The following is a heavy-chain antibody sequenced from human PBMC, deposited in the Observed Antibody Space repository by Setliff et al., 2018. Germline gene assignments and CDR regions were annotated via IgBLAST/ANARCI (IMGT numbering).Heavy chain of an antibody. V-gene: IGHV4-34*01. J-gene: IGHJ6*03. D-gene: IGHD3-10*01. Sequence: SETLSLTCAAYGGTFSDYHWTWIRQSPEKGLEWIGEINHRGSTNYNPSLKSRVTISVDTSKNQFSLKLSSVTAADVAIYYCARHDARGYYYYMDVWGEGTTVTVSS. CDR1: GGTFSDYH. CDR3: ARHDARGYYYYMDV. CDR2: INHRGST.